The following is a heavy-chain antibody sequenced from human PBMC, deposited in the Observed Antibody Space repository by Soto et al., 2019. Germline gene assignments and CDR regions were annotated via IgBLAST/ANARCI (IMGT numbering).Heavy chain of an antibody. CDR1: GFTFSDYY. J-gene: IGHJ4*02. D-gene: IGHD6-13*01. Sequence: GGSLRLSCAASGFTFSDYYMSWIRQAPGKGLDWVSYISSSGSTIYYADSVKGRFTVSRDNAKNSLYLQMNSLRAEDTAMYYCARDRMYSSSWYSYWGQGTLVTVS. CDR3: ARDRMYSSSWYSY. CDR2: ISSSGSTI. V-gene: IGHV3-11*01.